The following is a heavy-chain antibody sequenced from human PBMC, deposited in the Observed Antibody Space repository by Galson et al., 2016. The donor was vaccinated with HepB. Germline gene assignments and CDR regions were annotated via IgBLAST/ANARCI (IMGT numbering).Heavy chain of an antibody. CDR2: IYYSGST. D-gene: IGHD3-10*01. CDR3: AGHLRGGYGMDV. CDR1: GGSISSSSYY. V-gene: IGHV4-39*01. Sequence: ETLSLTCTVSGGSISSSSYYWGCIRQPPGKGLEWIGNIYYSGSTYYNPSLKSRVTISVDTSKNQFSLKLSSVTAADTAVYYCAGHLRGGYGMDVWGQGTTVTVSS. J-gene: IGHJ6*02.